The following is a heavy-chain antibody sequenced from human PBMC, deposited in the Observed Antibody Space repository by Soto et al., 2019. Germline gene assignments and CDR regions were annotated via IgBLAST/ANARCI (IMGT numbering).Heavy chain of an antibody. Sequence: QVQLVQSGAEVKNPGASVKVSCKASGYRFTGYYIHWVRQAPGQALEWMGWINPISGGAAFAQKFQDRVTLTRDTSTSTAYMELNTLRSDDTAIYFCVRCASGYWGYFDCWGQGSLVAVPS. J-gene: IGHJ5*01. V-gene: IGHV1-2*02. CDR2: INPISGGA. CDR3: VRCASGYWGYFDC. CDR1: GYRFTGYY. D-gene: IGHD3-22*01.